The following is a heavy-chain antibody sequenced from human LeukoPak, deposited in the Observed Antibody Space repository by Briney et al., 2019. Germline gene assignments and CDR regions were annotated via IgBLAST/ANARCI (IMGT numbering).Heavy chain of an antibody. CDR3: ARVRTMVRGVIIPKTRYNWFDH. J-gene: IGHJ5*02. CDR2: MNPNSGNT. Sequence: ASVKVSCKASGYTFTSYDINWVRQATGQGLEWMGWMNPNSGNTGYAQKFQGRVTMTRNTSISTAYMELSSLRSEDTAVYYCARVRTMVRGVIIPKTRYNWFDHWGQGTLVTVSS. D-gene: IGHD3-10*01. CDR1: GYTFTSYD. V-gene: IGHV1-8*01.